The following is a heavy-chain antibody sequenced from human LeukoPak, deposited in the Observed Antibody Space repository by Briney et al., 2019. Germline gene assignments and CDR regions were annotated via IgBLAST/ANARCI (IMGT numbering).Heavy chain of an antibody. CDR2: IYHSGTT. V-gene: IGHV4-59*02. CDR3: ARERVRIDRRQMVIGYNWFDP. D-gene: IGHD6-13*01. J-gene: IGHJ5*02. CDR1: GDSVRSYY. Sequence: KPSETLSLTCTVSGDSVRSYYWSWIRQPPGRGLEWIGYIYHSGTTSYNPSLRTRVTILVDTSKNQFSLKLSSVTAADTAVYYCARERVRIDRRQMVIGYNWFDPWGQGTLVTVSS.